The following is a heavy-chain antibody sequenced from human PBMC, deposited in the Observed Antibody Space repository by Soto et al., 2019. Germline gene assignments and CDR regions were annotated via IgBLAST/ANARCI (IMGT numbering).Heavy chain of an antibody. Sequence: QVQLVESGGGVVQPGRSLRLSCAASGFTFSSYGMHWVRQAPGKGLEWVAVISYDGSNKYYADSVKGRFTISRDNSKNTLYLQMNSLRAEDTAVYYCAKDRQEYSGYDSFDAFDIWGQGTMVTVSS. J-gene: IGHJ3*02. CDR1: GFTFSSYG. CDR2: ISYDGSNK. D-gene: IGHD5-12*01. CDR3: AKDRQEYSGYDSFDAFDI. V-gene: IGHV3-30*18.